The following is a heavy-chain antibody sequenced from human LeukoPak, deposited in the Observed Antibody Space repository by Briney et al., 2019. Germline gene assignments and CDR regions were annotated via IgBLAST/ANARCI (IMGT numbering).Heavy chain of an antibody. CDR3: AKDRSSSWYAEAFDI. D-gene: IGHD6-13*01. V-gene: IGHV3-30*02. CDR2: IRYDGSNK. J-gene: IGHJ3*02. CDR1: GFTFSSYG. Sequence: PGGSLRLSCAASGFTFSSYGMHWVRQAPGKGLEWVAFIRYDGSNKYYADSVKGRFTISRDNSKNTLYLQMNSLRAEDTAVYYCAKDRSSSWYAEAFDIWGQGTMVTVSS.